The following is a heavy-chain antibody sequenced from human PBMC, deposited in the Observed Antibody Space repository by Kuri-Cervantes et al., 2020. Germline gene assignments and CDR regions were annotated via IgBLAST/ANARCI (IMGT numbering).Heavy chain of an antibody. Sequence: SETLSLTCTVSGGSISSGSYYWSWIRQPAGKGLEWIGRIYTSGSTNYNPSLKSRVTISVDTSKNQFSLKLSSVTAADTAVYYCARGDVAARLQHWGQGTLVTVSS. V-gene: IGHV4-61*02. CDR1: GGSISSGSYY. CDR2: IYTSGST. D-gene: IGHD6-25*01. CDR3: ARGDVAARLQH. J-gene: IGHJ1*01.